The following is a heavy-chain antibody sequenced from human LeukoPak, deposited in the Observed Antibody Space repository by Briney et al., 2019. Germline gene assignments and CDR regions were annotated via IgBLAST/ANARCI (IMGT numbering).Heavy chain of an antibody. V-gene: IGHV4-39*07. CDR1: GASISSSDYF. CDR3: ARVNIAVAGFDY. Sequence: SETLSLTCTVSGASISSSDYFWGWIRQPPGKGLEWIGSIYYSGSTYYNPSLKSRVTISVDTSKNQFSLKLSSVTAADTAVYYCARVNIAVAGFDYWGQGTLVTVSS. J-gene: IGHJ4*02. CDR2: IYYSGST. D-gene: IGHD6-19*01.